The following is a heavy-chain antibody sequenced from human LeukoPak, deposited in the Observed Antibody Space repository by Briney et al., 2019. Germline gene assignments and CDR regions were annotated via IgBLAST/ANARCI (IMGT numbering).Heavy chain of an antibody. J-gene: IGHJ4*02. V-gene: IGHV3-23*01. CDR1: GFTFSSSA. Sequence: GGSLRLSCAASGFTFSSSAMSWVRQAPGKGLEWVSSISGSGSGGSTYYADSVKGRFTISRDNSKNTLYLQMNSLRAEDTAVYYCAKGMGTYFDYWGQGTLVTVSS. CDR2: ISGSGSGGST. D-gene: IGHD1-1*01. CDR3: AKGMGTYFDY.